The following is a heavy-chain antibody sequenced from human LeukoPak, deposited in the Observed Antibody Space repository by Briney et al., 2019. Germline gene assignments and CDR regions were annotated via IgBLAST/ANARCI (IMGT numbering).Heavy chain of an antibody. J-gene: IGHJ4*02. CDR1: GGSFSGYY. D-gene: IGHD6-6*01. Sequence: SETLSLTCAVYGGSFSGYYWSWIRQPPGKGLEWIGEINHSGSTNYNPSLKSRVTISVDTSKNQFSLKLSSVTAADTAVYYCARRGRWYSSSSFYYWGQGTLVTVSS. V-gene: IGHV4-34*01. CDR2: INHSGST. CDR3: ARRGRWYSSSSFYY.